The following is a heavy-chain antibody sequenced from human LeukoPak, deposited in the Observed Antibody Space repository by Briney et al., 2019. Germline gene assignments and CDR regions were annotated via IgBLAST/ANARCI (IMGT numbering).Heavy chain of an antibody. Sequence: GASVKLSCTASGYTFTGYYMHWVRQAPGQGLEWMGLINPNRGGTNYAQKFQGRVTMTRDTSISTAYMELSRLRSDDTAVYYCARDRSGYSGFGGGDAFDIWGQGTMVTVSS. CDR1: GYTFTGYY. CDR2: INPNRGGT. D-gene: IGHD1-26*01. J-gene: IGHJ3*02. V-gene: IGHV1-2*02. CDR3: ARDRSGYSGFGGGDAFDI.